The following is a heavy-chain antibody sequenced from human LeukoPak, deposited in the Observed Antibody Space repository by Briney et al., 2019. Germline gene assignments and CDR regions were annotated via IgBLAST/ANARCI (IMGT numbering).Heavy chain of an antibody. V-gene: IGHV3-30*04. CDR3: ARALGELLRYFDWLLGSDAFDI. J-gene: IGHJ3*02. Sequence: QPGRSLRLSCAASGFTFSSYAMHWVRQAPGKGLEWVAVISYDGSNKYYADSVKGQFTISRDNSKNTLYLQMNSLRAEDTAVYYCARALGELLRYFDWLLGSDAFDIWGQGTMVTVSS. CDR1: GFTFSSYA. D-gene: IGHD3-9*01. CDR2: ISYDGSNK.